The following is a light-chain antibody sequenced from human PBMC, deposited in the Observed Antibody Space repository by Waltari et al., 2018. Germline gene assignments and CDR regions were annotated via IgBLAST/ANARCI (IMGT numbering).Light chain of an antibody. CDR1: QPISAASNQKDY. CDR2: WAF. J-gene: IGKJ4*01. Sequence: DIVMTQSPKSVVVSLGGRATINCKSSQPISAASNQKDYFAGSQKKSGQPPRLLLYWAFTWESGVPYRFSGSGSGTEFTLPITSVQSEDVAVYYCQQYYCSPSFGGGTRL. V-gene: IGKV4-1*01. CDR3: QQYYCSPS.